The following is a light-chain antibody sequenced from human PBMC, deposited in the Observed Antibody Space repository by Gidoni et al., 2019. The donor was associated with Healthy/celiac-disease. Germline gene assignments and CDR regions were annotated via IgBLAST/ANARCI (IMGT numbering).Light chain of an antibody. J-gene: IGKJ1*01. V-gene: IGKV1-5*03. CDR2: KAS. CDR3: QQDSDSST. CDR1: KSISTW. Sequence: IQMTQSPSTLSASVGDRVTITCRASKSISTWLAWYQQKPGKPPKLLIYKASSLGGGVPARFSGSGSGTEFTLSISSLQPDDFATYYCQQDSDSSTFGQGTKVEIK.